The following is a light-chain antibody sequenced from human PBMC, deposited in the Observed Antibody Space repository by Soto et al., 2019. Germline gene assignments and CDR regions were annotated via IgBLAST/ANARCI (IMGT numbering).Light chain of an antibody. V-gene: IGLV1-40*01. Sequence: QSVLTQPPSVSGAPGQRVTISCTGSSSNIGAGYDVHWYQQLPGTAPKLLIYVNTNRPSGVPGRFSGSKSGTSASLAITGLQAEDEADYYCKSYDSSLSGYVFGTGTKVTVL. CDR2: VNT. CDR1: SSNIGAGYD. J-gene: IGLJ1*01. CDR3: KSYDSSLSGYV.